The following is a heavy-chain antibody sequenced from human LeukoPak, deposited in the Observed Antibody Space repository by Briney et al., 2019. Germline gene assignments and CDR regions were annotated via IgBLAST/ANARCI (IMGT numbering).Heavy chain of an antibody. D-gene: IGHD1-26*01. Sequence: SETLSLTCTVSGGSISSYYLSWIRQPPGKGLEWIGYIYSSGRTNYNPSLEKRGTISVETSNKHFPLKQRSVTTADAAVYYYSGESGPYSPFGHWGQGILVTVTP. J-gene: IGHJ4*02. CDR3: SGESGPYSPFGH. CDR2: IYSSGRT. CDR1: GGSISSYY. V-gene: IGHV4-59*01.